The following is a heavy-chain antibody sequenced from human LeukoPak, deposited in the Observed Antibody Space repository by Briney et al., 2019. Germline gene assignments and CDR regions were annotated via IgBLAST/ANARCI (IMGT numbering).Heavy chain of an antibody. Sequence: PGGSLRLSCAASGFTFSSYSMTWVRQAPGKRLEWVSSISSTSTCIYYADSVKGRFTISRDNAKNSLYLQMNSLRVEDTAVYYCSSRGNYWGQGTLVAVSS. V-gene: IGHV3-21*01. CDR1: GFTFSSYS. CDR2: ISSTSTCI. D-gene: IGHD1-26*01. J-gene: IGHJ1*01. CDR3: SSRGNY.